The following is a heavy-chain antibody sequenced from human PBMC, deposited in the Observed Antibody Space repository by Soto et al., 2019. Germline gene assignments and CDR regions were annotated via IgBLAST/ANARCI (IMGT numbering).Heavy chain of an antibody. Sequence: KPSETLSLTCPVSGYSISSGYYWGWIRQPPGKGLEWIGSIYHSGTTYDNPSLKSRVTISLDTSENQFSLMLSSLTAADTAVYYCARRIVVVPAAPPEEHNWFDPWGQGTLVTSPQ. J-gene: IGHJ5*02. D-gene: IGHD2-2*01. CDR3: ARRIVVVPAAPPEEHNWFDP. CDR2: IYHSGTT. V-gene: IGHV4-38-2*01. CDR1: GYSISSGYY.